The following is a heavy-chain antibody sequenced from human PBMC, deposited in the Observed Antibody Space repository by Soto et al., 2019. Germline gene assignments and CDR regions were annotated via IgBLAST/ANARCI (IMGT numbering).Heavy chain of an antibody. J-gene: IGHJ6*03. CDR2: IYPGDSDT. CDR1: GYSFTSYW. D-gene: IGHD2-2*01. Sequence: PGESLKISCKGSGYSFTSYWIGWVRQMPGKSLEWMGIIYPGDSDTRYSPSFQGQVTISADKSISTAYLQWSSLKASDTAMYYCARQVVPAAMKAPPHYYMDVWGKGTTVTVSS. V-gene: IGHV5-51*01. CDR3: ARQVVPAAMKAPPHYYMDV.